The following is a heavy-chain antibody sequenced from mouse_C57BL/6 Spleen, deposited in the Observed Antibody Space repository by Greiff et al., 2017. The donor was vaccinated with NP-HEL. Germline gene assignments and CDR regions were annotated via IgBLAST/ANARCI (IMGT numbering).Heavy chain of an antibody. V-gene: IGHV1-50*01. J-gene: IGHJ4*01. CDR2: IDPSDSYT. D-gene: IGHD3-2*02. Sequence: QVQLQQPGAELVKPGASVKLSCKASGYTFTSYWMQWVKQRPGQGLEWIGEIDPSDSYTNYNQKFKGKATLTVDTSSSTAYMQLSSLTSEDSAVYYCASGSSGYYAMDYWGQRTSVTVSS. CDR1: GYTFTSYW. CDR3: ASGSSGYYAMDY.